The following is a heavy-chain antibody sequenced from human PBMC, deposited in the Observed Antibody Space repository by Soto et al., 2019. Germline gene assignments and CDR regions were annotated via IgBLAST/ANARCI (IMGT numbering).Heavy chain of an antibody. CDR3: ARGHQMVVRILFDH. CDR1: GDSVSSNSAA. D-gene: IGHD3-22*01. V-gene: IGHV6-1*01. Sequence: SQAISLTCAISGDSVSSNSAAWNWIRQSPSRGLEWLGRTYYRSKWYNDYAVSAKSRITINPDTSKNQFSLQLNSVTPEDTAVYYCARGHQMVVRILFDHWGQRTLVTVSS. CDR2: TYYRSKWYN. J-gene: IGHJ4*02.